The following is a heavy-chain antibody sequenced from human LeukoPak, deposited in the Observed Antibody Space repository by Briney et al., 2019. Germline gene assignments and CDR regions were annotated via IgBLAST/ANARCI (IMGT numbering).Heavy chain of an antibody. D-gene: IGHD6-13*01. Sequence: GGSLRLSCAASGFTVSNSDIHWVRQSTGGGLEWVSTIGVAGDTYYSASVKGRFTISRDNAKNSLYLQMNSLRAEDTAVYYCASPGIAAAGRYSYYGMDVWGQGTTVTVSS. J-gene: IGHJ6*02. CDR3: ASPGIAAAGRYSYYGMDV. CDR1: GFTVSNSD. V-gene: IGHV3-13*01. CDR2: IGVAGDT.